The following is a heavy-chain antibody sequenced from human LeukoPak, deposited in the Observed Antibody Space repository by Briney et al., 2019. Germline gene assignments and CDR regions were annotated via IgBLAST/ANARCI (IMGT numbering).Heavy chain of an antibody. J-gene: IGHJ1*01. Sequence: SETLSLTCAVYGGSFSGYYWSWIRQPPGKGLEWIGEINHSGRTNYNPSLKSRVTISVDTSKNQFSLRLSSVTAADTAVYFCARGGYYDTSGYSAAEYFQHWGQGTLDTVSS. CDR3: ARGGYYDTSGYSAAEYFQH. CDR2: INHSGRT. CDR1: GGSFSGYY. D-gene: IGHD3-22*01. V-gene: IGHV4-34*01.